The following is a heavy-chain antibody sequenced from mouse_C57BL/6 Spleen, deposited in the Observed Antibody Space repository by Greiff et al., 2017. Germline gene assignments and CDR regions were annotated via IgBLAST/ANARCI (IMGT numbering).Heavy chain of an antibody. CDR3: ARLNWGLDY. D-gene: IGHD4-1*01. Sequence: EVKLVESGGGLVQPGGSLKLSCAASGFTFSDYYMYWVRQTPEKRLEWVAYISNGGGSTYYPDTVNGRFTISRDNAKNTLYLQMSRLKSEDTARYYCARLNWGLDYWGQGTTLTVSS. CDR2: ISNGGGST. V-gene: IGHV5-12*01. CDR1: GFTFSDYY. J-gene: IGHJ2*01.